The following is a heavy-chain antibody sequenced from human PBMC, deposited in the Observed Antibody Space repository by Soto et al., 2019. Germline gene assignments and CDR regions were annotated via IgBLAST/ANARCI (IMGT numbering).Heavy chain of an antibody. CDR2: ISSNGGST. J-gene: IGHJ6*02. CDR3: ARGDREDILVVVGARPGEYGIDI. CDR1: GFTFSSYA. V-gene: IGHV3-64*04. Sequence: GGSLRLSCSASGFTFSSYAMHWVRQAPGKGLEYVSAISSNGGSTYYADSVKGRFTISRDNSTNTLYLHMNSLRSEDTGVYYCARGDREDILVVVGARPGEYGIDIWGQGTTVTVSS. D-gene: IGHD2-15*01.